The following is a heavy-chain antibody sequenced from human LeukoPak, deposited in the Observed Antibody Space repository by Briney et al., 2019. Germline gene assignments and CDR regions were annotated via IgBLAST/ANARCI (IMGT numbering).Heavy chain of an antibody. CDR2: INHSGST. D-gene: IGHD5-18*01. V-gene: IGHV4-34*01. J-gene: IGHJ4*02. CDR3: ARGRGTAMPD. CDR1: GGSFSGYY. Sequence: SETLSLTCAVYGGSFSGYYWSWIRQPPGKGLEWIGEINHSGSTNYNPSLKSRVTISVDTSKNQFSLKLSSVTAADTAVCYCARGRGTAMPDWGQGTLVTVSS.